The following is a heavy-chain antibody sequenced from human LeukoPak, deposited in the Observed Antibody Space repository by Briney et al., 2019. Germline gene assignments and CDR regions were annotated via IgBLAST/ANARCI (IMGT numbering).Heavy chain of an antibody. CDR2: IRSKTDGGTT. J-gene: IGHJ4*02. D-gene: IGHD5-18*01. CDR1: GFTFTNAW. CDR3: STGGYRNSSDF. V-gene: IGHV3-15*01. Sequence: NPGGSLRLSCAASGFTFTNAWMTWVRQPPGQGLEWVGRIRSKTDGGTTDHAAPVKGRFTISRDESKNTLFLQMNSLKTEDTAVYYCSTGGYRNSSDFWGQGTLVTVSS.